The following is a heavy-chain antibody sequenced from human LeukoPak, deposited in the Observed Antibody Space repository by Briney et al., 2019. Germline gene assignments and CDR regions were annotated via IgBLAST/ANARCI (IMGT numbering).Heavy chain of an antibody. J-gene: IGHJ4*02. D-gene: IGHD2-21*02. Sequence: EGSLRLSCAASGFTFSSYAMHWVRQAPGQGLDWVAFIRNDGSIKYYADSVKGRFTISRDNSKNTLYLQMNSLRTEDTAVYYCARGDCSGDCYHPLYYWGQGSLVTVSS. V-gene: IGHV3-30*02. CDR3: ARGDCSGDCYHPLYY. CDR2: IRNDGSIK. CDR1: GFTFSSYA.